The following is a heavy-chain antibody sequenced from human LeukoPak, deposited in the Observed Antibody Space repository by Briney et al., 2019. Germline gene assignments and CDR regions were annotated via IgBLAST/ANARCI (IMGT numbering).Heavy chain of an antibody. V-gene: IGHV1-2*02. CDR1: GYTFTGYY. D-gene: IGHD1-26*01. CDR3: ARGVVRGSRGQYLFDP. CDR2: INPNSGGT. J-gene: IGHJ5*02. Sequence: ASVKVSCKASGYTFTGYYMHWVRQAPGQGLEWMGWINPNSGGTNYAQKFQGRVTMTRDTPISTAYMELSRLRSDDTAVYYCARGVVRGSRGQYLFDPWGQGTLVTVSS.